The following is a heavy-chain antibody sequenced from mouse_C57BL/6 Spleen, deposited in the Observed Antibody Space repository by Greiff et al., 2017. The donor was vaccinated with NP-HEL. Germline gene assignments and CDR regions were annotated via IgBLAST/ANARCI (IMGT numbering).Heavy chain of an antibody. D-gene: IGHD2-4*01. V-gene: IGHV1-69*01. CDR2: IDPSDSYT. Sequence: QVQLQQPGAELVMPGASVKLSCKASGYTFTSYWMHWVKQRPGQGLEWIGEIDPSDSYTNYNQKFKGKSTLTVDKSSSTAYMQLSSLTSEDSAVYYCARGIYDYDGFAYWGQGTLDTVSA. CDR3: ARGIYDYDGFAY. CDR1: GYTFTSYW. J-gene: IGHJ3*01.